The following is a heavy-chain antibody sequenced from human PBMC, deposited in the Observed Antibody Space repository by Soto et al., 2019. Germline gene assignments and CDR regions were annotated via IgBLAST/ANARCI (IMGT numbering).Heavy chain of an antibody. CDR3: ARSEIQAPIDN. Sequence: QVQLQESGPGLVKPSDTLSITCAVSGYSISSSNWWGWIRQPPGKGLEWIGYIYYSGTTYYNPSLKSRVTMSVDTSKNQFSLKLTSVTSVDTAVYYCARSEIQAPIDNWGQPTLVTVSS. CDR1: GYSISSSNW. V-gene: IGHV4-28*01. D-gene: IGHD6-6*01. CDR2: IYYSGTT. J-gene: IGHJ4*02.